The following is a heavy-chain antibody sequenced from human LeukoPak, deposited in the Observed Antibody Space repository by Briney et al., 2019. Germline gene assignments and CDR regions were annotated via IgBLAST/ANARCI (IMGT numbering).Heavy chain of an antibody. J-gene: IGHJ4*02. V-gene: IGHV3-74*01. D-gene: IGHD6-19*01. Sequence: GGSLRLSCGASGFTFGTYWMHWVRQAPGKGLVWVSGINNDGGTTTYADSVKGRFTISRDNAKNTLYLQMNSLRPEDTALYYCARDGRDNSGWSPGAYWGQGTLVTVSS. CDR2: INNDGGTT. CDR3: ARDGRDNSGWSPGAY. CDR1: GFTFGTYW.